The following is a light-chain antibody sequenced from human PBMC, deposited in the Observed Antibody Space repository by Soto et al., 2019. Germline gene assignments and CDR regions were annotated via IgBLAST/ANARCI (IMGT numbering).Light chain of an antibody. Sequence: IQMTHAPSSLFRPVVDRVNITFLASQSISSYLNWYQQKPGKDPKLMIYAAYSLQSGVPSRFSGSGSGTDFTLTIRSMQPEDFATYYCKQSYSTHLKLGQGNTV. CDR3: KQSYSTHLK. CDR2: AAY. V-gene: IGKV1-39*01. J-gene: IGKJ1*01. CDR1: QSISSY.